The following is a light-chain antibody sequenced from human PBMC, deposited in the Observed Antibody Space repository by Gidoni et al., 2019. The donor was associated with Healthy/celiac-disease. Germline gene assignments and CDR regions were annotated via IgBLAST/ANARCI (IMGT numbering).Light chain of an antibody. CDR1: QSLLQSNGYNY. CDR3: MQALQTPT. CDR2: LGS. J-gene: IGKJ1*01. Sequence: DIVMTQSPRSLPVTPGEPASISCRSSQSLLQSNGYNYLDWYLQNPGQSPQLLIYLGSNRSSVVPYRFSGSGSGTDFTLKISRVEAEDVGVYYCMQALQTPTFGQWTKVEIK. V-gene: IGKV2-28*01.